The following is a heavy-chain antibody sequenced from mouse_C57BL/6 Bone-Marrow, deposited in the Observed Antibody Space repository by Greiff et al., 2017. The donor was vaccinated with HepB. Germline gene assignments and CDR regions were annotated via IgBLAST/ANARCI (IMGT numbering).Heavy chain of an antibody. CDR1: GYTFTDYY. Sequence: VQLQQSGAELVRPGASVKLSCKASGYTFTDYYINWVKQRPGQGLEWIARIYPGSGNTYYNEKFKGKATLTAEKSSSTAYMQLSSLTSEDSAVYFCARKDYYGSSYWYFDVWGTGTTVTVSS. V-gene: IGHV1-76*01. J-gene: IGHJ1*03. CDR2: IYPGSGNT. D-gene: IGHD1-1*01. CDR3: ARKDYYGSSYWYFDV.